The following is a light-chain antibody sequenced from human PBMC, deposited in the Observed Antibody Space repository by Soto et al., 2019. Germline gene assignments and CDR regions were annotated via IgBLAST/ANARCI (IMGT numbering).Light chain of an antibody. J-gene: IGKJ4*01. Sequence: DIQMTQSPSSVSASVGDRVTITCRASQGVGTWLAWFQQKPGEAPRLLIYTASTLHSGVPSRFSGSGSGTDFTLTITSLPPEDFATYYCQQGDSFPLTFGGGTKVEIK. V-gene: IGKV1-12*01. CDR2: TAS. CDR3: QQGDSFPLT. CDR1: QGVGTW.